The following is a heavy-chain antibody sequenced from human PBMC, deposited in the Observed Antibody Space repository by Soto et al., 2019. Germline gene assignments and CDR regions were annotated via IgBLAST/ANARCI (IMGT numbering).Heavy chain of an antibody. Sequence: QVQLVESGGGVVQPGTSLTLSCAASGFTFSNYAMHWVRQAPGKGLEWVAAMSFDGTRYYADSVKGRSTISRDSARNTVFLQTSGLRVDDTALYYCTRGRPLPSMITGDEPLDIWGQGTMVTVSS. J-gene: IGHJ3*02. CDR1: GFTFSNYA. V-gene: IGHV3-30*03. CDR2: MSFDGTR. CDR3: TRGRPLPSMITGDEPLDI. D-gene: IGHD3-16*01.